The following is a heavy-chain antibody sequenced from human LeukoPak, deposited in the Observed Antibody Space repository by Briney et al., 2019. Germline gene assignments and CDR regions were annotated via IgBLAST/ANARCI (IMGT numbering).Heavy chain of an antibody. V-gene: IGHV3-23*01. J-gene: IGHJ4*02. CDR2: ISASGGST. CDR1: GFTFSSYA. D-gene: IGHD3-10*01. Sequence: GGSLRLSCAASGFTFSSYAMSWVRQAPGKGLEWVSVISASGGSTYYADSVKGRFTISRDNSKNTLYLQMNSLRAEDTAVYYCARNGYYGRYVDCWGQGTLVTVSS. CDR3: ARNGYYGRYVDC.